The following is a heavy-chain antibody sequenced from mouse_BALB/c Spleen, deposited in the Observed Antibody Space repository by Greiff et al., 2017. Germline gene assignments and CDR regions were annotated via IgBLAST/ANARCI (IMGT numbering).Heavy chain of an antibody. D-gene: IGHD1-1*01. Sequence: EVHLVESGGDLVKPGGSLTLSCAASGFTFSSYGMSWVRQTPDKRLEWVATISSGGSYTYYPDSVKGRFTISRDNAKNTLYLQMSSLKSEDTAMYYCARQTTDWYFDVWGAGTTVTVSS. CDR3: ARQTTDWYFDV. J-gene: IGHJ1*01. CDR1: GFTFSSYG. V-gene: IGHV5-6*01. CDR2: ISSGGSYT.